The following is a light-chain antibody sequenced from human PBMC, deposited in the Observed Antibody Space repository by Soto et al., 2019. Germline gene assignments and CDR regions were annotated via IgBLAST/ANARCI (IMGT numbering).Light chain of an antibody. J-gene: IGKJ1*01. CDR1: QSISNW. Sequence: DIQMTQSPSTLSASVGDRVTITCRASQSISNWLACYQQKPGKAPKLLIYDVSRLESGVPSRFSGSGSGTEFTLTISSLQPDDFATYYCQQYNSYPWTFGQGTKVEIK. CDR2: DVS. CDR3: QQYNSYPWT. V-gene: IGKV1-5*01.